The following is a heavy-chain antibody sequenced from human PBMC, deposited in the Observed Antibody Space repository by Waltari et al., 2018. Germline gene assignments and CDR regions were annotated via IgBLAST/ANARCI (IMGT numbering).Heavy chain of an antibody. Sequence: EVQLLESGGGLVQPGGSLRLSCAASGFTFSRYAMRWVRQAAGKGLEWVSAISGICGSTYSAYHLKGRFTISRDNSKNTLYLQMISRRAEDTAVYDCAKDRSMYSSGWYSFDYWGQGTLVTVSS. CDR2: ISGICGST. D-gene: IGHD6-19*01. CDR3: AKDRSMYSSGWYSFDY. J-gene: IGHJ4*02. CDR1: GFTFSRYA. V-gene: IGHV3-23*01.